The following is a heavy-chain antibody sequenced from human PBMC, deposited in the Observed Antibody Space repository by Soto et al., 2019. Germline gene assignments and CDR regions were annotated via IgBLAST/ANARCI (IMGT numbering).Heavy chain of an antibody. CDR2: IYYSGST. J-gene: IGHJ3*02. D-gene: IGHD3-10*01. CDR3: ARQQGGSGGDAFDI. V-gene: IGHV4-39*01. CDR1: GGSISSSSYY. Sequence: QLQLQESGPGLVKPSETLSLTCTVSGGSISSSSYYWGWIRQPPGKGLEWIGSIYYSGSTYYNPSLKSRVTISVDTSKNQFSLKLSSVTAADTAVYYCARQQGGSGGDAFDIWGQGTMVTVSS.